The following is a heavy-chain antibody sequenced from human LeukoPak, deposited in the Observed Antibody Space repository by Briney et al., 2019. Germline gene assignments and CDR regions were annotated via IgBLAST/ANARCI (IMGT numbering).Heavy chain of an antibody. Sequence: GGSLRLSCAASGFTFSSYAMHWVPQAPGKGLEWVAVISYDGSNKYYADSVKGRFTISGDNSKNTLYLQMNSLRAEDTAVYYCARETVAGSGFDYWGQGTLVTVSS. CDR2: ISYDGSNK. CDR1: GFTFSSYA. CDR3: ARETVAGSGFDY. J-gene: IGHJ4*02. V-gene: IGHV3-30*04. D-gene: IGHD6-19*01.